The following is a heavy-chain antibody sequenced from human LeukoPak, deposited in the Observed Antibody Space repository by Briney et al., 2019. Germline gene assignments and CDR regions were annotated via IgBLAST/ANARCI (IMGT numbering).Heavy chain of an antibody. J-gene: IGHJ4*02. CDR3: ARDRYSNFDY. D-gene: IGHD4-11*01. Sequence: GGSLRLSCAASGFTFSSYEMNWVRQAPGKGLEWVSYISSSGSTIYHADSVKGRFTISRDNAKNSLYLQMNSLRAEDTAVYYCARDRYSNFDYWGQGTLVTVSS. V-gene: IGHV3-48*03. CDR1: GFTFSSYE. CDR2: ISSSGSTI.